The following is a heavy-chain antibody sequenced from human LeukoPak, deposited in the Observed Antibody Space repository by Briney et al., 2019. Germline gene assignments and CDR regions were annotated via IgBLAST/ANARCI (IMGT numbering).Heavy chain of an antibody. CDR2: INPDSGDT. CDR3: AVIPGGSWAFDY. CDR1: EYTFSVYH. D-gene: IGHD6-13*01. J-gene: IGHJ4*02. Sequence: ASVKVSCQASEYTFSVYHIHWVRQAPGQGLEWMAWINPDSGDTNYAQKFQGRVTMTRDTSISTAYMEVSSLKSDNTAVYYRAVIPGGSWAFDYWGQGTLVTVSS. V-gene: IGHV1-2*02.